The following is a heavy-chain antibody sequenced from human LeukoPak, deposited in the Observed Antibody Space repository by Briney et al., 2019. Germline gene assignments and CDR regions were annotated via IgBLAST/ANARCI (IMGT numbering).Heavy chain of an antibody. CDR3: AKDRGDYDILTGYPFDP. CDR1: GFTFSSYA. V-gene: IGHV3-23*01. D-gene: IGHD3-9*01. CDR2: IGGSGGST. J-gene: IGHJ5*02. Sequence: GGSLRLSCAASGFTFSSYAMSWVRQAPGKGLEWVSAIGGSGGSTYYADSVKGRFTISRDNSKNTLYLQMNSLRAEDTAVYYCAKDRGDYDILTGYPFDPWGQGTLVTVSS.